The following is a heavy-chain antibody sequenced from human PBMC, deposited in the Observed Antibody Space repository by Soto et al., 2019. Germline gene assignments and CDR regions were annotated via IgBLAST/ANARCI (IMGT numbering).Heavy chain of an antibody. V-gene: IGHV1-8*01. CDR3: ARTYHDSSGFYSIDQ. CDR1: GYTFTNYD. D-gene: IGHD3-22*01. J-gene: IGHJ4*01. Sequence: ASVKVSCKASGYTFTNYDINWVRQATGQGLEWMGWVNPSTGNRVYAPKFQGRVTMTGDTSISTAHMELSGLRSEDTAVYYCARTYHDSSGFYSIDQWGQGTLVTVS. CDR2: VNPSTGNR.